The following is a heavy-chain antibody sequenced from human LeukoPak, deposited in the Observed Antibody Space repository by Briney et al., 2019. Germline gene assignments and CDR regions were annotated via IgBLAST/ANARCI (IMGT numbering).Heavy chain of an antibody. D-gene: IGHD1-26*01. J-gene: IGHJ4*02. CDR2: IYYSGST. CDR1: GGSISSYY. Sequence: MPPETLSLTCTVSGGSISSYYWSWIRQPPGKGLEWIGYIYYSGSTNYNPSLKSRVTISVDTSKNQFSLKLSSVTAADTAVYYCARDRGLRELLDWGQGTLVTVSS. V-gene: IGHV4-59*01. CDR3: ARDRGLRELLD.